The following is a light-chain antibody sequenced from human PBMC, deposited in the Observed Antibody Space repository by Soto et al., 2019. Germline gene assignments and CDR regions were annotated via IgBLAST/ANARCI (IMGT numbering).Light chain of an antibody. CDR1: SSDVGGYNY. Sequence: QSALTQPPSASGSPGQSVTISCTGTSSDVGGYNYVSWYQQYPGKAPKLMIYEVSKRPSGVPDRFSGSKSGNTASLTVSGLQSEDEADYYCSSYEGVNNLLFGGGTKL. V-gene: IGLV2-8*01. CDR3: SSYEGVNNLL. J-gene: IGLJ2*01. CDR2: EVS.